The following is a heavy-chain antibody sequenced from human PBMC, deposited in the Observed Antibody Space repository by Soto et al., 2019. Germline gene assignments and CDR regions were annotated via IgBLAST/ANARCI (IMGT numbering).Heavy chain of an antibody. CDR2: IHYSGGST. Sequence: GGSLRLSCAASGFSCRQDAMSWVRQAPGKGLEWVSSIHYSGGSTYYADSVKGRFTISRDNSKNTLYLQMNSLRAEDTAVYYCARDFLYYDILTPDYGMDVWGQGTTVTVSS. J-gene: IGHJ6*02. V-gene: IGHV3-23*01. CDR3: ARDFLYYDILTPDYGMDV. D-gene: IGHD3-9*01. CDR1: GFSCRQDA.